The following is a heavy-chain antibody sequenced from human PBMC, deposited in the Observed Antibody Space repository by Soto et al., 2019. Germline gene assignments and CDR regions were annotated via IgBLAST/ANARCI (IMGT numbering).Heavy chain of an antibody. CDR1: GYSFISYG. J-gene: IGHJ4*02. CDR2: ISGYNGNT. Sequence: QVQLVQSGREVKQPGASVKVSCKASGYSFISYGISWVRQAPGQGLEWMGWISGYNGNTKYAQKLQDRVTMTTDTSTSTVYMELRSLRSDDTAVYYCARDQGTLDHSRGWYGDWGQGTLVTVSS. CDR3: ARDQGTLDHSRGWYGD. D-gene: IGHD6-19*01. V-gene: IGHV1-18*04.